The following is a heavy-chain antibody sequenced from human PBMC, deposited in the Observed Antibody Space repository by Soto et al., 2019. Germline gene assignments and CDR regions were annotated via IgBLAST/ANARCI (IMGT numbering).Heavy chain of an antibody. Sequence: EVQLVESGGGLVQPGGSLRLSCAASGFTFSAYDMHWVRQPTGKGLEWVSAIGTLHDTYYPDSVKGRFTISRENAKNSLYLQMNSLTTRDTAVYYCARQASYWHGGGGWFDPWGQGTLVTVSS. CDR2: IGTLHDT. CDR1: GFTFSAYD. V-gene: IGHV3-13*01. D-gene: IGHD2-8*02. CDR3: ARQASYWHGGGGWFDP. J-gene: IGHJ5*02.